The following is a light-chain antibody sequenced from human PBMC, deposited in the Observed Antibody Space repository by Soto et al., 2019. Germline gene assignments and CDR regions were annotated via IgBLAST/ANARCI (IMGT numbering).Light chain of an antibody. V-gene: IGKV3-15*01. CDR2: AAS. CDR1: HSVSSN. Sequence: IVMTQSPATLSVSPGERASLSCRASHSVSSNLAWYQQKPGQAPRLLIYAASTRATVIPTRFSGSGSGTEFTLTISSLQSEDFAVYYCQQYTEWPPWTFGQGTKVEVK. J-gene: IGKJ1*01. CDR3: QQYTEWPPWT.